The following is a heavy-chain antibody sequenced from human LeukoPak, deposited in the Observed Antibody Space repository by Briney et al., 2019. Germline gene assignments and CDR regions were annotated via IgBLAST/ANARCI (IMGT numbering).Heavy chain of an antibody. V-gene: IGHV3-7*02. CDR1: GFTFSSYW. J-gene: IGHJ4*02. CDR2: LNQDGSER. CDR3: AKCGSGSNFDY. D-gene: IGHD3-10*01. Sequence: GGSLRLSCAASGFTFSSYWMSWVRQTPGKGLEWVAHLNQDGSERYYVDSVKGRFTISRENAKNSLYLQMNSLRAEDTAVYYCAKCGSGSNFDYWGQGLLVTVSS.